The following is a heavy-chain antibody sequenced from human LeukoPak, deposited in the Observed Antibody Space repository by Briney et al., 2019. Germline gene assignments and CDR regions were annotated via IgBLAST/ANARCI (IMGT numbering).Heavy chain of an antibody. CDR3: AALSDSSGYSNHY. J-gene: IGHJ4*02. CDR2: IYYSGST. Sequence: SETLSLTCTVSGGSISSYYWSWIRQPAGKGLEWIGRIYYSGSTYYNPSLKSRVTISVDTSKNQFSLKLSSVTAADTAVYYCAALSDSSGYSNHYWGQGTLVTVSS. V-gene: IGHV4-4*07. CDR1: GGSISSYY. D-gene: IGHD3-22*01.